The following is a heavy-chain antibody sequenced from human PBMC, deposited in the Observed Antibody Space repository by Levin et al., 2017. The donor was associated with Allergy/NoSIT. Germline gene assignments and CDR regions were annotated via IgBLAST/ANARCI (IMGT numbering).Heavy chain of an antibody. Sequence: GGSLRLSCAASGFTFDDYAMHWVRQAPGKGLEWVSGISWNSGSIGYADSVKGRFTISRDNAKNSLYLQMNSLRAEDTALYYCAKDKRGIFADYFDYWGQGTLVTVSS. D-gene: IGHD6-13*01. V-gene: IGHV3-9*01. CDR1: GFTFDDYA. J-gene: IGHJ4*02. CDR2: ISWNSGSI. CDR3: AKDKRGIFADYFDY.